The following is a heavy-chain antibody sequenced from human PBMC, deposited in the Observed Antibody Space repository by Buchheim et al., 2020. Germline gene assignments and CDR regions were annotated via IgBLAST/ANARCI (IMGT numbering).Heavy chain of an antibody. CDR1: GGSISSSSYY. D-gene: IGHD3-3*01. V-gene: IGHV4-39*02. CDR3: AKEERFLEWLPQKYYCGMDV. Sequence: QLQLQESGPGLVKPSETLSLTCTVSGGSISSSSYYWGWIRQPPGKGLEWIGSIYYSGSTYYNPSLKSRVTISVDTSKNQFSLKLSSVTAADTAVYYCAKEERFLEWLPQKYYCGMDVWGQGTT. J-gene: IGHJ6*02. CDR2: IYYSGST.